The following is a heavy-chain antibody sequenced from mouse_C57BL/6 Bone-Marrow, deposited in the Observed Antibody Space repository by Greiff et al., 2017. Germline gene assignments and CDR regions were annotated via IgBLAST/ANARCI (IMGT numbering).Heavy chain of an antibody. CDR1: GYTFTSYG. CDR3: ARRGSSYAMDY. V-gene: IGHV1-81*01. CDR2: IDPRSGNT. J-gene: IGHJ4*01. D-gene: IGHD1-1*01. Sequence: VQLQQSGAELARPGASVKLSCKASGYTFTSYGISWVKQRTGQGLEWIGEIDPRSGNTYYNEKFKGKATLTADKSSSTAYMELRSLTSEDSAVYFCARRGSSYAMDYWGQGTSVTVSS.